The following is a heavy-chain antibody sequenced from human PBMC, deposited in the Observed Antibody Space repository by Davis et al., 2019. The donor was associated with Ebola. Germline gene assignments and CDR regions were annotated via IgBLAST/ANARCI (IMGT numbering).Heavy chain of an antibody. CDR1: GGSISSSSYY. D-gene: IGHD3-10*01. CDR2: IYYSGST. CDR3: ARRAIYGSGSYYNADY. Sequence: SETLSLTCTVSGGSISSSSYYWGWIRQPPGKGLEWIGSIYYSGSTYYNPSLKSRVTISVDTSKNQFSLKLSSVTAADTAVYYCARRAIYGSGSYYNADYWGQGTLVTVSS. V-gene: IGHV4-39*01. J-gene: IGHJ4*02.